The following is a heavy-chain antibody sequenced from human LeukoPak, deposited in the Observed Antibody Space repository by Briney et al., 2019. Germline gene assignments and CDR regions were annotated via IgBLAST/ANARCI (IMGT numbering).Heavy chain of an antibody. CDR3: ARDRVAAAEGLDY. V-gene: IGHV4-61*01. D-gene: IGHD6-13*01. CDR1: GGSISSSSYS. CDR2: IYYSGST. J-gene: IGHJ4*02. Sequence: PSETLSLTCTVSGGSISSSSYSWSWIRQPPGKGLEWIGYIYYSGSTNYNPSLKSRVTISVDTSKNQFSLKLSSVTAADTAVYYCARDRVAAAEGLDYWGQGTLVTVSS.